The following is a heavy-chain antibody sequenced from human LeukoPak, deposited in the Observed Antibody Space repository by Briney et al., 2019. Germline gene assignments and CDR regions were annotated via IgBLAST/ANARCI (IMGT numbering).Heavy chain of an antibody. Sequence: ASVKVSCKASGGTFSSYAISWVRQAPGQGLEGMGGIIPIFGTANYAQKFQGRVTITADESTSTAYMELSSLRSEDTAVYYCARVKSGDDILTGYYTSQYNWFDPWGQGTLVTVSS. CDR2: IIPIFGTA. V-gene: IGHV1-69*13. CDR3: ARVKSGDDILTGYYTSQYNWFDP. J-gene: IGHJ5*02. CDR1: GGTFSSYA. D-gene: IGHD3-9*01.